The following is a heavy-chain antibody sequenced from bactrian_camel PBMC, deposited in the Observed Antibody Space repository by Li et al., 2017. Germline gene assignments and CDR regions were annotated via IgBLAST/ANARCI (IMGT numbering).Heavy chain of an antibody. V-gene: IGHV3S53*01. CDR1: GYIGSTNC. J-gene: IGHJ6*01. D-gene: IGHD2*01. Sequence: HVQLVESGGGSVQAGGSLRLSCAASGYIGSTNCVAWFRRAPGRGREGVAALDSDGGRRYSDSVKGRFTISKDNGKNMLYLQMNNLKPEDTAMYYCAVDSLGGYCYIGPGYVFGSWGQGTQVTVS. CDR2: LDSDGGR. CDR3: AVDSLGGYCYIGPGYVFGS.